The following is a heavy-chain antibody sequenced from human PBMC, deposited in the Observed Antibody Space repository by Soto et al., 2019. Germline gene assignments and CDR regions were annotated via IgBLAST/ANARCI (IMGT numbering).Heavy chain of an antibody. CDR2: IISSSSTI. CDR3: ARALLVVVVAASSMDV. J-gene: IGHJ6*02. D-gene: IGHD2-15*01. CDR1: GFTFSSYS. V-gene: IGHV3-48*02. Sequence: PGGSLRLSCAASGFTFSSYSMNWVRQAPGKGLEWVSYIISSSSTIYYADSVKGRFTISRDNAKNSLYLQMNSLRDEDTAVYYCARALLVVVVAASSMDVWGQGTTVTVSS.